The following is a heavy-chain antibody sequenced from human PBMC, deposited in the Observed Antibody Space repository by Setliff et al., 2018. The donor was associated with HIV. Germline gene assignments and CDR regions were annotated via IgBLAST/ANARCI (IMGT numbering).Heavy chain of an antibody. V-gene: IGHV4-59*11. D-gene: IGHD3-22*01. Sequence: PSETLSLTCSVSGGSISGHYCGWVRQPPGKGLEWIGYMFSSGSGKYNSSLQSRVSMSADTSKNQFSLRLTSVTVADTAVYFCVRVFYDATDYYAPLFDYWGQGTLVTVSS. CDR1: GGSISGHY. CDR3: VRVFYDATDYYAPLFDY. CDR2: MFSSGSG. J-gene: IGHJ4*02.